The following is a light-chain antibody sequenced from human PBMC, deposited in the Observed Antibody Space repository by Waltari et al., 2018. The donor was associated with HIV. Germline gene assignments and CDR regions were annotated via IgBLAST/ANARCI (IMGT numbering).Light chain of an antibody. CDR1: GNDVGGYNS. V-gene: IGLV2-8*01. CDR3: SSYAGSAVV. CDR2: DVT. Sequence: QSALTQPPSASGSPGQSVTIPCTGTGNDVGGYNSVSWYQLHPGKAPKLLIYDVTKRPSGVPDRFSGSKSGNTASLTVFGLQGDDEADYYCSSYAGSAVVFGGGTKLTVL. J-gene: IGLJ2*01.